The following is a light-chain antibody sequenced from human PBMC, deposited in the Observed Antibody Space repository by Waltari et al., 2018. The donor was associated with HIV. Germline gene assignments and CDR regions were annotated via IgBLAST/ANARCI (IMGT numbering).Light chain of an antibody. V-gene: IGKV3-20*01. Sequence: EIVLTQSPGTLSLSPGERATLSCRASQSVSSNYLAWYQQRPGQAPRLLIYGASNRATGVPYRFSGNGSGTYFTLTIGRLVPEDFAVYYCQQYGSSPPWTFGQGTKVEIK. CDR1: QSVSSNY. CDR2: GAS. J-gene: IGKJ1*01. CDR3: QQYGSSPPWT.